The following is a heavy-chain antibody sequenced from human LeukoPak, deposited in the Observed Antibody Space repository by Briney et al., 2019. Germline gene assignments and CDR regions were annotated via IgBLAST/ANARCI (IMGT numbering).Heavy chain of an antibody. Sequence: SETLSLTCTVSGGSISSYYWSWIRQHPGKGLEWIGYIYYSGSTNYNPSLKSRVTISVDTSKNQFSLKLSSVTAADTAVYYCARELVEMATLDYWGQGTLVTVSS. V-gene: IGHV4-59*01. CDR3: ARELVEMATLDY. CDR1: GGSISSYY. D-gene: IGHD5-24*01. J-gene: IGHJ4*02. CDR2: IYYSGST.